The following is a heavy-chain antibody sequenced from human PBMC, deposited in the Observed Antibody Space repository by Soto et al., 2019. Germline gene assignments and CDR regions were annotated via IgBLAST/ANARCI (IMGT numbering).Heavy chain of an antibody. CDR2: ISYDGSNK. CDR1: GFTFSSYA. D-gene: IGHD1-26*01. V-gene: IGHV3-30-3*01. Sequence: QVQLVESGGGVVQPGRSLRLSCAASGFTFSSYAMHWVRQAPGKGLEWVAVISYDGSNKYYADSVKGRFTISRDNSKNTLHLQRHTLPSQDTAVYYRARDRHSGSYPTRWYYHGMDVWGQGTTVTVSS. J-gene: IGHJ6*02. CDR3: ARDRHSGSYPTRWYYHGMDV.